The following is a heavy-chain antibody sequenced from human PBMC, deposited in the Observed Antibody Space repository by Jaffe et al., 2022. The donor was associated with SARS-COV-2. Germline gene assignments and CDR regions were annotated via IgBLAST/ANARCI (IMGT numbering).Heavy chain of an antibody. CDR3: ANGGLEIDH. V-gene: IGHV3-23*01. Sequence: EVQLLESGGGLVQPGGSLRLSCAASGFTFSSYDMTWVRQAPGKGLEWVSVISGSGGGTYYADSVKGRFTISRDNSKNTLYLQMNSLRAEDTAVYYCANGGLEIDHWGQGTLVTVSS. J-gene: IGHJ4*02. CDR1: GFTFSSYD. CDR2: ISGSGGGT. D-gene: IGHD2-15*01.